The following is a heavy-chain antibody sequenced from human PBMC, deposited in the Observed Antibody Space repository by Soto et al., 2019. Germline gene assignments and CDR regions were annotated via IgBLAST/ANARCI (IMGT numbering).Heavy chain of an antibody. CDR1: GGTFSSYA. V-gene: IGHV1-69*06. CDR3: AGVTVHTQLWGRYYYYGMDV. J-gene: IGHJ6*02. Sequence: ASVKVSCKASGGTFSSYAISWVRQAPGQGLEWMGGIIPIFGTANYAQKFQGRVTITADKSTSTAYMELSSLRSEDTAVYYCAGVTVHTQLWGRYYYYGMDVWGQGTTVTVSS. CDR2: IIPIFGTA. D-gene: IGHD5-18*01.